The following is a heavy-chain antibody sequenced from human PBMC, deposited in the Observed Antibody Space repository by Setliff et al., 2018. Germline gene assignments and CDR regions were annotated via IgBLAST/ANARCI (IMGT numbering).Heavy chain of an antibody. CDR1: GGSISSYY. CDR3: ARTPYYCDTAGYDF. Sequence: SETLSLTCTVSGGSISSYYWGWIRQPAGKGLEWIGHIYTTGSTNYNPSLKSRVTLSVDTSKNQFSLKLTSVTAADTAIYYCARTPYYCDTAGYDFWGQGTLVTVSS. V-gene: IGHV4-4*07. D-gene: IGHD3-22*01. J-gene: IGHJ4*02. CDR2: IYTTGST.